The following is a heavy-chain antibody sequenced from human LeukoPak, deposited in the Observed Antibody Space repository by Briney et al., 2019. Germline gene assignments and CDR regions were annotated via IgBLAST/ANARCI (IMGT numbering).Heavy chain of an antibody. Sequence: ASVKVSCKASGYTFTSNYIHWVRQAPGQGLEWMGMIYPRDGSTSYARKFQGRVTVTRDTSTSTVHMELSGLRSEDTAVYHCARDQEGFDYWGQGTLVTVSS. J-gene: IGHJ4*02. CDR1: GYTFTSNY. CDR2: IYPRDGST. V-gene: IGHV1-46*01. CDR3: ARDQEGFDY.